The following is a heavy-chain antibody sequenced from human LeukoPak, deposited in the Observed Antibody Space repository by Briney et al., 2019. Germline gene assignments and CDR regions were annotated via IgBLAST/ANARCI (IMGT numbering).Heavy chain of an antibody. CDR3: AKDISPYGDSTFDP. V-gene: IGHV3-30-3*01. D-gene: IGHD4-17*01. J-gene: IGHJ5*02. Sequence: PGGSLRLSCAASGFTFSSYAMHWVRQAPGKGLEWVAVISYDGSNKYYADSVKGRFTISRDNSKNTLYLQMNSLRAEDTALYYCAKDISPYGDSTFDPWGQGTLVTVSS. CDR1: GFTFSSYA. CDR2: ISYDGSNK.